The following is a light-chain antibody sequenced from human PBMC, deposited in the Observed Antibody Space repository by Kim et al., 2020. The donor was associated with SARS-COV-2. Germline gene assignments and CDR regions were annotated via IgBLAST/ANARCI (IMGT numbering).Light chain of an antibody. Sequence: ATVPWPGTNKRMAWQGATWLQRNQGHPPKLLLYRNHNRPSGISGRFSAFRSGNTDSLTITGLQPEDEADYFCATWDRSLNAWVFGGGTQLTVL. CDR1: NKRMAWQG. J-gene: IGLJ3*02. V-gene: IGLV10-54*01. CDR3: ATWDRSLNAWV. CDR2: RNH.